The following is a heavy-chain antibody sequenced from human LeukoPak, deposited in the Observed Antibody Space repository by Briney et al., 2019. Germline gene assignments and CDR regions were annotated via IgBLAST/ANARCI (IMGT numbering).Heavy chain of an antibody. V-gene: IGHV3-23*01. D-gene: IGHD2-8*01. CDR2: ISGSGESI. CDR1: GFTFSNYA. CDR3: AKDPNVLMDYAYYMDV. Sequence: GGSLRLSCAASGFTFSNYAMSWVRQAPGKGLEWVSVISGSGESIYCADSVRGRFTISGDNSKNTLDLQMNSLRAEDTAVYYCAKDPNVLMDYAYYMDVWGKGTTVTVSS. J-gene: IGHJ6*03.